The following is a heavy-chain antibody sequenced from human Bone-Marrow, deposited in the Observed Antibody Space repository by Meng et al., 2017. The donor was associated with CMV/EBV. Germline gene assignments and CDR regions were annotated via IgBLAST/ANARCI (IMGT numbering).Heavy chain of an antibody. Sequence: GSLRLSCAVYGGSFSGYYWSWIRQPPGKGLEWIGEINHSGSTNYNPSLKSRVTISVDTSKNQFSLTLSSVTAADTAVYYCARHGSSGWSPTNEKHPLYYYYYGMDVWGQGTTVTVSS. CDR1: GGSFSGYY. CDR3: ARHGSSGWSPTNEKHPLYYYYYGMDV. CDR2: INHSGST. D-gene: IGHD6-19*01. V-gene: IGHV4-34*01. J-gene: IGHJ6*02.